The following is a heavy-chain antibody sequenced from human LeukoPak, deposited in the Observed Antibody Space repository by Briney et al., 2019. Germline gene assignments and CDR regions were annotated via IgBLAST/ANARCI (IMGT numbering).Heavy chain of an antibody. J-gene: IGHJ5*02. Sequence: PSETLSLTCADSGGSISSGGYSWSWIRQPPGKGLEWIGYIYHSGSTYYNPSLKSRVTISVDRSKNQFSLNLSSVTAADTAVYYCAREGYCSGGSCDNWFDPWGQGTLVTVSS. D-gene: IGHD2-15*01. CDR1: GGSISSGGYS. V-gene: IGHV4-30-2*01. CDR2: IYHSGST. CDR3: AREGYCSGGSCDNWFDP.